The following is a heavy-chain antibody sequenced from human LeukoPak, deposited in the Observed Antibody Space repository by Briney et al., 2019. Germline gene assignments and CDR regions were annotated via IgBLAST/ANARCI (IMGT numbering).Heavy chain of an antibody. CDR3: ARVFAYGSGIDWFDP. Sequence: PSRTLSLTCTVSGGSISSGDYYWSWIRQPPGKGLEWIGYIYYSGSTYYNPSLKSRVTISVDTSKNQFSLKLSSVTAADTAVYYCARVFAYGSGIDWFDPWGQGTLVTVSS. V-gene: IGHV4-30-4*01. J-gene: IGHJ5*02. CDR2: IYYSGST. CDR1: GGSISSGDYY. D-gene: IGHD3-10*01.